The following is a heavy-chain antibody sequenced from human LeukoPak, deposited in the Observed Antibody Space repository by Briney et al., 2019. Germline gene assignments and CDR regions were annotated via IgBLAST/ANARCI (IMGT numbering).Heavy chain of an antibody. J-gene: IGHJ4*02. V-gene: IGHV1-2*02. D-gene: IGHD2-21*02. CDR1: GYTFTGYY. CDR3: ARLNCGGDCYHDY. Sequence: ASVKVSCKASGYTFTGYYMHWVRQAPGQGLEWMGWINPNSGGTNCAQKFQGRVTMTRDTSISTAYMELSRLRSDDTAVYYCARLNCGGDCYHDYWGQGTLVTVSS. CDR2: INPNSGGT.